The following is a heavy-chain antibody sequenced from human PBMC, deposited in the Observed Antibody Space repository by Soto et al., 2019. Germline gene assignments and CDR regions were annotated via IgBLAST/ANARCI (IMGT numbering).Heavy chain of an antibody. Sequence: XETLSLTCTVAGSSLSSGSYYWSWIRQPPGKGLEWIGYFYYTGTTKYNPSLESRVTISADTSKNQFSLNLTSVTAADTAVYYCARISYWVKDYWGQGDLVTVSS. CDR1: GSSLSSGSYY. D-gene: IGHD2-8*02. J-gene: IGHJ4*02. CDR2: FYYTGTT. CDR3: ARISYWVKDY. V-gene: IGHV4-61*01.